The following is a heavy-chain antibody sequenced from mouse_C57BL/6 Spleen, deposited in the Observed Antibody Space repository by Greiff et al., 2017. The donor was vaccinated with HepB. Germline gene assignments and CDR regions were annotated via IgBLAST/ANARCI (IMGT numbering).Heavy chain of an antibody. CDR2: INPSSGYT. CDR1: GYTFTSYW. Sequence: VQRVESGAELAKPGASVKLSCKASGYTFTSYWMHWVKQRPGQGLEWIGYINPSSGYTKYNQKFKDKATLTADKSSSTAYMQLSSLTYEDAAVYYCARGSNLSYYFDYWGQGTTLTVSS. CDR3: ARGSNLSYYFDY. D-gene: IGHD1-1*01. J-gene: IGHJ2*01. V-gene: IGHV1-7*01.